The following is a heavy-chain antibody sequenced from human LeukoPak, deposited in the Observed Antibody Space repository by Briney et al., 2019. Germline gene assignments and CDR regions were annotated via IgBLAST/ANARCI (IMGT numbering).Heavy chain of an antibody. J-gene: IGHJ4*02. CDR2: ISYDGSNK. CDR1: GFTFSSYA. V-gene: IGHV3-30-3*01. CDR3: ARWLGAWLVLDY. Sequence: GGSLRLSCAASGFTFSSYAMHWVRQAPGKGLEWVAVISYDGSNKYYADSVKGRFTISRDNSKNTLYLQMNSLRAEDTAVYYCARWLGAWLVLDYWSQGTLVTVSS. D-gene: IGHD6-19*01.